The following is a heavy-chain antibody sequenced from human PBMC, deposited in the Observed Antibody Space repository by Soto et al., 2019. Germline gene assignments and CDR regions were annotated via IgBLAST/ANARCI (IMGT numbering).Heavy chain of an antibody. CDR1: GDSVSSPYY. J-gene: IGHJ4*02. D-gene: IGHD6-19*01. V-gene: IGHV4-4*02. CDR2: VFHTGTT. CDR3: ARSAGWYAVHS. Sequence: QVQLQESGPGLVKPSGTLSLMCAVSGDSVSSPYYWCWVRQPPGKGLEWIGEVFHTGTTSYNPSLRSRVTISMDKSNNQFSLDLNSVTAADTAVYYCARSAGWYAVHSWGPGTLVIVSS.